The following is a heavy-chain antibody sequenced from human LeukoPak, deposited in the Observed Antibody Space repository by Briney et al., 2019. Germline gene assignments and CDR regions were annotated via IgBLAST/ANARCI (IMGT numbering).Heavy chain of an antibody. Sequence: PGGSLRLSCAAPGFTFNAYAMDWVRQVPGKGLEWVSGISWNSDIIAYADSVKGRFSISRDNAKNSLYLQMNSLRPEDTALYYCAKVSTPYYFEGCFDPWGQGTLVTVSS. CDR1: GFTFNAYA. V-gene: IGHV3-9*01. CDR3: AKVSTPYYFEGCFDP. CDR2: ISWNSDII. D-gene: IGHD3-22*01. J-gene: IGHJ5*02.